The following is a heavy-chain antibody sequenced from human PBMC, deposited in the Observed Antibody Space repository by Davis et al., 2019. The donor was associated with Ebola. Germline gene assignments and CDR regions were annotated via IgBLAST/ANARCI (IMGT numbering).Heavy chain of an antibody. Sequence: AASVKVSCKASGGTFSSYTISWVRLAPGQGLEWMGRIIPMLGIANYEQKFQGRVTITAEISTTAYMELSSLRSEDTAVYYFARARDMATIGDYAMDVWGQGTTVTVSS. CDR2: IIPMLGIA. D-gene: IGHD5-24*01. CDR3: ARARDMATIGDYAMDV. V-gene: IGHV1-69*02. J-gene: IGHJ6*02. CDR1: GGTFSSYT.